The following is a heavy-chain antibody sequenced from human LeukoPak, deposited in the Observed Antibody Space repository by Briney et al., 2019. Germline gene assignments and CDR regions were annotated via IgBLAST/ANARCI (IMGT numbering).Heavy chain of an antibody. J-gene: IGHJ4*02. CDR1: GFSITTRGVA. D-gene: IGHD1-26*01. Sequence: SGPTLVKPTPTLTLTCTFSGFSITTRGVAVGWIRQPPGKALESLTLIYWNDDKQYSPSLKSRLTITKDTSKNQVVLTMTNMDPVDTATYYCAHRLGGRYAFDYWGQGTLVTVSS. CDR3: AHRLGGRYAFDY. V-gene: IGHV2-5*01. CDR2: IYWNDDK.